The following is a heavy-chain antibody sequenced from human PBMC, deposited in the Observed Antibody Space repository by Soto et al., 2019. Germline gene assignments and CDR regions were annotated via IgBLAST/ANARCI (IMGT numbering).Heavy chain of an antibody. J-gene: IGHJ4*02. CDR2: ISYSGTT. CDR3: ARHFSVDYFDY. CDR1: RGSISTAGYY. V-gene: IGHV4-31*03. Sequence: LSITCTLCRGSISTAGYYLRWNRQHPGEGLEWIGYISYSGTTSHKSSLKSRIIISVDTSKNQFSLKLSSVTAADTAVYYCARHFSVDYFDYWGQGALVTVSS.